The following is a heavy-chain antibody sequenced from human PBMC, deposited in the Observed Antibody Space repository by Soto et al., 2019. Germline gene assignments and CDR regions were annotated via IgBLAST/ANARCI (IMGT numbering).Heavy chain of an antibody. D-gene: IGHD3-22*01. Sequence: GGSLRLSCAWSGFTFSTYTLNWVRQAPGHGLEWVASINGRSNYLYYSDSVKGRFTISRDNAKNSLYLQMNRLRAEDTAIYYCAKSSPNQRNYYDSSGYNYFDYWGQGTLVTVSS. CDR1: GFTFSTYT. V-gene: IGHV3-21*01. CDR2: INGRSNYL. CDR3: AKSSPNQRNYYDSSGYNYFDY. J-gene: IGHJ4*02.